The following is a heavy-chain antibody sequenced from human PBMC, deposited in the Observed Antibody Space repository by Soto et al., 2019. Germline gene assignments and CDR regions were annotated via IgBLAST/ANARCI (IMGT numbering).Heavy chain of an antibody. V-gene: IGHV3-23*01. CDR1: GFTFSSYA. D-gene: IGHD2-15*01. J-gene: IGHJ4*02. Sequence: GGSLRLSCAASGFTFSSYAMIWVRQAPGKGLEWVSAISGSGGSTYYADSVKGRFTISRDNSKNTLYLQMNSLRAEDTAVYYCAKETLDIVVVVAATPGGFDYWGQGTLVTVSS. CDR2: ISGSGGST. CDR3: AKETLDIVVVVAATPGGFDY.